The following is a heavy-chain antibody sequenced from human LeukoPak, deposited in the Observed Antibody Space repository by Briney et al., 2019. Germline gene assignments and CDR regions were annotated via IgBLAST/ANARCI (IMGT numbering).Heavy chain of an antibody. V-gene: IGHV3-21*01. Sequence: PGGSLRLSCAASGFTFSSYSMNWVRQAPGKGLEWVSSISSSSSYIYYTDSVKGRFTISRDNAKNSLYLQMNSLRAEDTAVYYCARAAGDSSAYYPNWFDPWGQGTLVTVSS. J-gene: IGHJ5*02. D-gene: IGHD3-22*01. CDR1: GFTFSSYS. CDR2: ISSSSSYI. CDR3: ARAAGDSSAYYPNWFDP.